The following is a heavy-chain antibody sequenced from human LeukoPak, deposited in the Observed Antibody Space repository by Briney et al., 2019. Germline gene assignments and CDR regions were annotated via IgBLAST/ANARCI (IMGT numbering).Heavy chain of an antibody. CDR1: GGTFSSYA. CDR3: ARARYCSSTSCYFDY. CDR2: IILIFGTA. Sequence: SVKVSCKASGGTFSSYAISWVRQAPGQGLEWMGGIILIFGTANYAQKFQGRVTITADESTSTAYMELSSLRSEDTAVYYCARARYCSSTSCYFDYWGQGTLVTVSS. V-gene: IGHV1-69*13. D-gene: IGHD2-2*01. J-gene: IGHJ4*02.